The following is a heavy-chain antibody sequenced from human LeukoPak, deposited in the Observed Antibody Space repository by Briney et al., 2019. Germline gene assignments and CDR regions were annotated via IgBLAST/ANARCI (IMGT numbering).Heavy chain of an antibody. Sequence: ASVKVSCKASGYTFTGYYMHWVRQAPGQGLEWMGWINPNSGGTNYAQKFQGRVTMTRDTSISTAYMELSRLRSDDTAVYYCARDVVVVVGPSYNWFDPWGQGTLVTVSS. CDR1: GYTFTGYY. V-gene: IGHV1-2*02. CDR3: ARDVVVVVGPSYNWFDP. CDR2: INPNSGGT. D-gene: IGHD2-15*01. J-gene: IGHJ5*02.